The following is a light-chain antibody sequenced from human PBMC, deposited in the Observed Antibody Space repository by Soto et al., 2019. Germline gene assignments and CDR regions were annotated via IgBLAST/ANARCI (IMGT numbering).Light chain of an antibody. J-gene: IGKJ5*01. CDR3: HQYGSSPPIT. V-gene: IGKV3-20*01. CDR2: GAS. Sequence: ESVLTQSPGTLYLSPGERATLSCRASQSVSSSYLAWYQQKPGQAPRLLIYGASSRATGIPDRFSGSGSGTDFTLTISRLEPEDFAVYYCHQYGSSPPITFGQGTRLEIK. CDR1: QSVSSSY.